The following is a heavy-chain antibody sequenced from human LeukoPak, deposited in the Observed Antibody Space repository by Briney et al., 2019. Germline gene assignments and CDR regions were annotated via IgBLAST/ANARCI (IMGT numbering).Heavy chain of an antibody. D-gene: IGHD3-3*01. Sequence: SETLSLTCTVSGGSISSSSYYWGWIRQPPGKGLEWIGSIYYSGSTHYNPSLKSRVTISVDRSKNQFSLKLSSVTAADTAVYYCARVRGKVLRFLEWSIEYWGQGTLVTVSS. V-gene: IGHV4-39*07. J-gene: IGHJ4*02. CDR2: IYYSGST. CDR1: GGSISSSSYY. CDR3: ARVRGKVLRFLEWSIEY.